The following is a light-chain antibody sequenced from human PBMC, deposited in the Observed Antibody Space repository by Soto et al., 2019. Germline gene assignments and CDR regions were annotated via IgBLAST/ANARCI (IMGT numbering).Light chain of an antibody. Sequence: QSALTQPPSASGSLGQSVTISCTGTSSDVGTYNYVSWYQQHPGKAPKLMIYAVSERPSGVPDRFSGSKSGNTASLTVSGLQAEDEADYYCSSYAGSTYVFGTGTKLTVL. V-gene: IGLV2-8*01. J-gene: IGLJ1*01. CDR2: AVS. CDR3: SSYAGSTYV. CDR1: SSDVGTYNY.